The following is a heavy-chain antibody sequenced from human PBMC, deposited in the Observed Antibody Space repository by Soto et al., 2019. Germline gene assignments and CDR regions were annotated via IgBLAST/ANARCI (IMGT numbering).Heavy chain of an antibody. V-gene: IGHV4-4*07. CDR3: AREPKQNYDSSPWNGGFDS. Sequence: SETLSLTCTVSGGSISSYYWSWIRQPAGKGLEWIGRIYTSGSTNYNPSLKSRVTMSVDTSKNQFSLKLSSVTAADTAVYFCAREPKQNYDSSPWNGGFDSWGPGTLVT. J-gene: IGHJ4*02. CDR2: IYTSGST. D-gene: IGHD3-22*01. CDR1: GGSISSYY.